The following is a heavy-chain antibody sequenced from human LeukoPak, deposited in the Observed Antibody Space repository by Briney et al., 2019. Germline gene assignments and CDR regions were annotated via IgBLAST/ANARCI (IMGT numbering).Heavy chain of an antibody. CDR2: IESKTDGGTT. D-gene: IGHD3-10*01. CDR3: TTYGSGRKFDY. CDR1: GFSFSDAW. V-gene: IGHV3-15*04. J-gene: IGHJ4*02. Sequence: GGSLRLSCAASGFSFSDAWMSWVRQIPGKGLEWVGRIESKTDGGTTDYAALVKGRFTISRDDSTNTLYLQMNSLKSEDTAVYYCTTYGSGRKFDYWGQGVLVTVSS.